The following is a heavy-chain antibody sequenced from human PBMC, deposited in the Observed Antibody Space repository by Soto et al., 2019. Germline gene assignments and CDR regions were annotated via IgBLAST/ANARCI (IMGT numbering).Heavy chain of an antibody. J-gene: IGHJ4*02. CDR2: ISFSGGST. CDR1: EFTFSSYA. Sequence: EVQLLESGGGLVQPGGSLRLSCAASEFTFSSYAMSWVRQAPGKGLEWVSAISFSGGSTYYPDSVKGRFTISRDNSKNTLYLQMNSLRPEDTAVYYCAKSVVSGWTYGCDYWGQGTLGTVSS. D-gene: IGHD6-19*01. V-gene: IGHV3-23*01. CDR3: AKSVVSGWTYGCDY.